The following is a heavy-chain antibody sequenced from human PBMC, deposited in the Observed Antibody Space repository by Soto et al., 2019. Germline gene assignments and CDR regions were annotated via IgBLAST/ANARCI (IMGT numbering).Heavy chain of an antibody. V-gene: IGHV4-31*03. J-gene: IGHJ5*02. CDR3: ARELRGRNWSDP. Sequence: QVQLQESGPGLVKPSQTLSLTCTVSGGSISSGGYYWSWIRQHPGKGLEWIGYTYYSGSTYYNPSLKSRVSIEVAXSKNQFSLKLSSVTAADTAVYYCARELRGRNWSDPWGQGTLVTVSS. D-gene: IGHD3-16*01. CDR2: TYYSGST. CDR1: GGSISSGGYY.